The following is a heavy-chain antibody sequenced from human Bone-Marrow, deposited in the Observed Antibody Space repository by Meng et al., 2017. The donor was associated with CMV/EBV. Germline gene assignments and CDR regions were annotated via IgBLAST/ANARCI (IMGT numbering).Heavy chain of an antibody. V-gene: IGHV4-34*01. Sequence: SETLSLTCAVYGGSFSGYYWSWIRQPPGKGLEWIGEINHSGSTNYNPSLKSRVTISVDTSKNQFSLKLSSVTAADTAVYYCARGRAAAQYVLRFLGERFDPWGQGTLVTVSS. CDR3: ARGRAAAQYVLRFLGERFDP. CDR2: INHSGST. D-gene: IGHD3-3*01. CDR1: GGSFSGYY. J-gene: IGHJ5*02.